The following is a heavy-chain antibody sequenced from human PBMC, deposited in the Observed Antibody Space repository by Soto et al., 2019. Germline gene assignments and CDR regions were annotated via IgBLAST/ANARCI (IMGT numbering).Heavy chain of an antibody. CDR3: ARDGGVTGMPTILDS. D-gene: IGHD2-8*02. J-gene: IGHJ5*01. CDR2: IIPIYGTV. Sequence: QVQLVQSGTEVTKPGSSVQVSCKVSGDTFRSNGISWVRQVPGQGLDWMGGIIPIYGTVNYALKFLGRVTITADKSTSTAYMELSGLRPEDTGVYYCARDGGVTGMPTILDSWGQGSVVTVSP. V-gene: IGHV1-69*14. CDR1: GDTFRSNG.